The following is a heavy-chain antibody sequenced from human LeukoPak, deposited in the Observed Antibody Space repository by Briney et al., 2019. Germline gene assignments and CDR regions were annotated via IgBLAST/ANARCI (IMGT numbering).Heavy chain of an antibody. V-gene: IGHV4-38-2*01. Sequence: PSETLSLTCAVSGYSISSGYYWGWIRPPPGKGLEWIGSIYHSGSTYYNPSLKSRVTISVDTSKNQFSLKLSSVTAADTAVYYCARRGYSSGWYGPRGYFQHWGQGTLVTVSS. D-gene: IGHD6-19*01. CDR3: ARRGYSSGWYGPRGYFQH. J-gene: IGHJ1*01. CDR2: IYHSGST. CDR1: GYSISSGYY.